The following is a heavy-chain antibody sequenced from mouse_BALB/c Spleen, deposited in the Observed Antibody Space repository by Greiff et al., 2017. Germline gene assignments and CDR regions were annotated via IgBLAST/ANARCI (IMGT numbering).Heavy chain of an antibody. V-gene: IGHV5-6*01. Sequence: EVKLMESGGDLVKPGGSLKLSCAASGFTFSSYGMSWVRQTPDKRLEWVATISSGGSYTYYPDSVKGRFTISRDNAKNTLYLQMSSLKSEDTAMYYRARSLITTAGFAYWGQGTLVTVSA. D-gene: IGHD1-2*01. J-gene: IGHJ3*01. CDR3: ARSLITTAGFAY. CDR1: GFTFSSYG. CDR2: ISSGGSYT.